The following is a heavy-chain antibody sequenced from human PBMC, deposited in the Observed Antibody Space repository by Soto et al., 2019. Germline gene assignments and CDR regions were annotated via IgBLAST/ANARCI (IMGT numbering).Heavy chain of an antibody. V-gene: IGHV1-69*01. CDR2: IMPTSGAA. D-gene: IGHD5-18*01. CDR3: AMEQWSHLSSFDHYNGMDV. CDR1: AGTFTNSI. J-gene: IGHJ6*02. Sequence: QVHLVQSGAELMKPGSSVKVSCKASAGTFTNSIISWVRQARGQGLEWVGGIMPTSGAAVYAQNFQGRITITAAESTNTVYMQLSSLRSEDTAVYYCAMEQWSHLSSFDHYNGMDVWGQGTPVTVSS.